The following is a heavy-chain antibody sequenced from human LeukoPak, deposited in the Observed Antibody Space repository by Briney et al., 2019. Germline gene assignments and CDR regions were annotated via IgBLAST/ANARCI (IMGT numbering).Heavy chain of an antibody. Sequence: GASVKVSCKASGYTLTGYYMHWVRQAPRQGREWMGWINPKSGGTNYAQKFQGRVTMTRDTSISTAYMELSRLRSDDTAVYYCARGTKRYSGSYYVYWGQGTLVTVSS. CDR2: INPKSGGT. V-gene: IGHV1-2*02. D-gene: IGHD1-26*01. J-gene: IGHJ4*02. CDR1: GYTLTGYY. CDR3: ARGTKRYSGSYYVY.